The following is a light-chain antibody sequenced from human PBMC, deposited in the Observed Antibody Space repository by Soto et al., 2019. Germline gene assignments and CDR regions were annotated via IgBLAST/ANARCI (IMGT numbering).Light chain of an antibody. Sequence: EIVLTQSPGTLSLSPGERATLSCRASQSVGSSYIAWYQQKPGQAPRLLIYDASNRATGIPARVSGSGSGTDFTLTISSLEPEDFAVYFCQQRHLWPITFGQGTRLDIK. CDR3: QQRHLWPIT. J-gene: IGKJ5*01. CDR1: QSVGSSY. CDR2: DAS. V-gene: IGKV3D-20*02.